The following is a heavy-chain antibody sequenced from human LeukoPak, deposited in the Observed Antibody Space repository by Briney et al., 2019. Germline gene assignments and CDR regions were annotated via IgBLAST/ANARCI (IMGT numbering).Heavy chain of an antibody. CDR2: INPNSGGT. Sequence: ASVKVSCKASGYTFTGYYMHWVRQAPGQGLEWMGWINPNSGGTNYAQKFQGWVTMTRDTSISTAYMELSRLRSDDTAVYYCARGHLLGYCSSTSCYHFDYWGQGTLVTVSS. V-gene: IGHV1-2*04. CDR1: GYTFTGYY. D-gene: IGHD2-2*01. CDR3: ARGHLLGYCSSTSCYHFDY. J-gene: IGHJ4*02.